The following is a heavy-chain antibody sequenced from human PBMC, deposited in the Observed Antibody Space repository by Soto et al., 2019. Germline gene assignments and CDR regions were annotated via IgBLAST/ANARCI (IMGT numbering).Heavy chain of an antibody. J-gene: IGHJ4*02. CDR3: ARPNYGYSSSSGDY. V-gene: IGHV4-39*01. D-gene: IGHD6-6*01. Sequence: SETLALTCTVSGGSISSSSYYWGWIRQPPGKGLEWIGSIYYSGSTYYNPSLKSRVTISVDTSKNQFSLKLSSVTAADTAVYYCARPNYGYSSSSGDYWGQGTLVTGSS. CDR2: IYYSGST. CDR1: GGSISSSSYY.